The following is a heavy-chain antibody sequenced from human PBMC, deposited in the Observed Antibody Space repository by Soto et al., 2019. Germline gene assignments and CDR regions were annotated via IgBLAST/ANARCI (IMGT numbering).Heavy chain of an antibody. V-gene: IGHV4-39*01. CDR1: GGSISSSSYY. J-gene: IGHJ5*02. D-gene: IGHD4-4*01. CDR3: ARHSAVTTGFAWFDP. Sequence: PSETLSLTCTVSGGSISSSSYYWGWIRQPPGKGLEWIGSIYYSGSTYYNPPLKSRVTISVDTSKNQFSLKLSSVTAADTAVYYCARHSAVTTGFAWFDPWGQGTLVTVSS. CDR2: IYYSGST.